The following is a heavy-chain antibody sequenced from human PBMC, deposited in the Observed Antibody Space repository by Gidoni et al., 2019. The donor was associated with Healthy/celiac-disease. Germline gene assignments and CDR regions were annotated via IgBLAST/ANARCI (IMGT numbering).Heavy chain of an antibody. Sequence: QVQLVQSGAEVKKPGSSVKVSCKASGGTFSSYAFSGVRQAPGQGLEWMVGIIPSFGIENYAQKFQGRVTITADKSTSTAYRELSSLRSEDTAVYYCARERVVPAAIWALDVWGQGTTVTVS. CDR3: ARERVVPAAIWALDV. D-gene: IGHD2-2*02. CDR2: IIPSFGIE. J-gene: IGHJ6*02. CDR1: GGTFSSYA. V-gene: IGHV1-69*17.